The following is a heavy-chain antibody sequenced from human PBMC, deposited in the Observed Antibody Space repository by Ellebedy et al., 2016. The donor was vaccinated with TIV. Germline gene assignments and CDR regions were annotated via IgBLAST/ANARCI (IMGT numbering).Heavy chain of an antibody. CDR1: GGSFSGYY. Sequence: MPSETLSLTCAVYGGSFSGYYWSWIRQPPGKGLEWIGEINHSGSTNYNPSLKRRVTISLDTSKNQFSLKLSSVTAADTTVYYCARCYYDSSDYYYGGLDVWGQGTTVTVSS. D-gene: IGHD3-22*01. J-gene: IGHJ6*02. V-gene: IGHV4-34*01. CDR3: ARCYYDSSDYYYGGLDV. CDR2: INHSGST.